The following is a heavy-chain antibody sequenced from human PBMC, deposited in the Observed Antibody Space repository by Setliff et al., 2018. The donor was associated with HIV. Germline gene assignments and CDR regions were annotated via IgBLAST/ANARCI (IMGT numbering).Heavy chain of an antibody. CDR2: IITLFGEA. J-gene: IGHJ4*02. CDR3: TRQPYYDDDGTNLPSEWRVLG. Sequence: ASVKVSCKASRGTFRNSAINWVRQAPGQGLVWMGGIITLFGEANYAQKFQGRVTITADESTTTAYMELNSLRSDDAAVYYCTRQPYYDDDGTNLPSEWRVLGWGQGTLVTVSS. CDR1: RGTFRNSA. D-gene: IGHD3-16*01. V-gene: IGHV1-69*13.